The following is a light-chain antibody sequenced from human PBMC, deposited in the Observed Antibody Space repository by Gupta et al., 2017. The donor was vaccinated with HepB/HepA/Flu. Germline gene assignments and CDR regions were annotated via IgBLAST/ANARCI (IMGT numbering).Light chain of an antibody. J-gene: IGKJ2*03. V-gene: IGKV4-1*01. CDR2: WAS. Sequence: DIVMTQSPDSLAVSLGERATIHCKSSQSVLYSSNNKNYLSWYQHKPGQPPKLLIYWASTRESGVPDRFSGSGSGTDFTLTISSLQAEDVAVYYCQQYYSTPPSFGQGTKLEIK. CDR3: QQYYSTPPS. CDR1: QSVLYSSNNKNY.